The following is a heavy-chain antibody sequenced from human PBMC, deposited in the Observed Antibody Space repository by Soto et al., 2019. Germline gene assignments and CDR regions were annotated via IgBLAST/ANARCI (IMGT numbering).Heavy chain of an antibody. V-gene: IGHV4-59*01. CDR1: GHSITSYY. J-gene: IGHJ4*02. Sequence: QVPLQESGPGLVKPSETLSLTCTVSGHSITSYYWSWIRPPPGKGLEWIGDVYHRGSTKDNPSLKSRVTISADTSKNQFSLRLTSVTAADAAMYYCARWDHVSYSFDSWGQGPLVTVSS. CDR3: ARWDHVSYSFDS. D-gene: IGHD1-26*01. CDR2: VYHRGST.